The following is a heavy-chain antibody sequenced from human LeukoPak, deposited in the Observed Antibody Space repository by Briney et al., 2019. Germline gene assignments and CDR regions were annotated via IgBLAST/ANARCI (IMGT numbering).Heavy chain of an antibody. D-gene: IGHD1-26*01. CDR3: ARDTKWNMGYSGSYRSYYYYMDV. CDR1: GYTFTSYG. J-gene: IGHJ6*03. CDR2: ISAYNGNT. V-gene: IGHV1-18*01. Sequence: ASVKVSCKASGYTFTSYGISWVRQAPGQGLEWMGWISAYNGNTNYAQKLQGRVTMTTDTSTSTAYMELRSLRSDDTAVYYCARDTKWNMGYSGSYRSYYYYMDVWGKGTTVTVSS.